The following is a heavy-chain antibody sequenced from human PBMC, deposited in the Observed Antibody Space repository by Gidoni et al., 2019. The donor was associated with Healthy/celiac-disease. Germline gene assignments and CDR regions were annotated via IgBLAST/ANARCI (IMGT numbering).Heavy chain of an antibody. Sequence: QVQLVQSGAEVKKPGSSVKVSCKASGGTFSSYAISWVRQEPGQGLEWMGGIIPIFGTANYAQKFQGRVTITADESTSTAYMELSSLRSEDTAVYYCARDVTYYYGSGSYYKASDAFDIWGQGTMVTVSS. J-gene: IGHJ3*02. CDR3: ARDVTYYYGSGSYYKASDAFDI. D-gene: IGHD3-10*01. CDR2: IIPIFGTA. CDR1: GGTFSSYA. V-gene: IGHV1-69*01.